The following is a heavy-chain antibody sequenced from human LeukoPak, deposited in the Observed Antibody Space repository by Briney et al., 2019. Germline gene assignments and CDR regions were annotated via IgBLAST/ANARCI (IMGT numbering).Heavy chain of an antibody. CDR1: GFTISTYD. D-gene: IGHD5-18*01. J-gene: IGHJ5*02. V-gene: IGHV3-13*04. CDR2: ICTGGDT. Sequence: GGSLRLSCAASGFTISTYDMHWVRQPTGKGLEWVSAICTGGDTYYPDSVKGRFIISRENGRNSLYLEMNSVRAGDTAVYYCVRAPTSLPGTADRWGQGTLVTVSS. CDR3: VRAPTSLPGTADR.